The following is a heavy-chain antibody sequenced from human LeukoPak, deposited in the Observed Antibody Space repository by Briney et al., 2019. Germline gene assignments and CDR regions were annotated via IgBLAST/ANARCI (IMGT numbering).Heavy chain of an antibody. Sequence: GGSLRLSCAASGFTFSSYAMTWVRQAPGKGLEWVATISGDSGSTSDADSVKGRFTISRDNSKNTLYLQMNSLRVEDTAVYYCAKSRIGILVPRDWFDPWGQGTLVTVSS. D-gene: IGHD2-2*01. J-gene: IGHJ5*02. CDR1: GFTFSSYA. V-gene: IGHV3-23*01. CDR2: ISGDSGST. CDR3: AKSRIGILVPRDWFDP.